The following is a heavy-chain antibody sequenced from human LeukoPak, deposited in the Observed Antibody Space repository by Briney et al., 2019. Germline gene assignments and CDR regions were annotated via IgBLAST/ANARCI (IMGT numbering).Heavy chain of an antibody. V-gene: IGHV4-39*01. CDR2: IYYSGST. J-gene: IGHJ4*02. Sequence: SETLSLTCTVSGGSISSSSYYWGWIRQPPGKGLEWIGSIYYSGSTYYNPSLKSRVTISVDTSKNQFSLKLSSVTAADTAVYYCARHRSSGGSWALDYWGQGTPVTVSS. CDR1: GGSISSSSYY. D-gene: IGHD2-15*01. CDR3: ARHRSSGGSWALDY.